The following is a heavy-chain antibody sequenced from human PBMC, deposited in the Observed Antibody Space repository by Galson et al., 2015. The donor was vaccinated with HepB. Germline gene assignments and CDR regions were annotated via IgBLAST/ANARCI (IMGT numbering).Heavy chain of an antibody. CDR2: IYYSGST. V-gene: IGHV4-59*01. D-gene: IGHD3-10*01. CDR1: GGSISSYY. CDR3: ASSRYYGSGSYYSRYYYYYGMDV. Sequence: LSLTCTVSGGSISSYYWSWIRQPPGKGLEWIGYIYYSGSTNYNPSLKSRVTISVDTSKNQFSLKLSSVTAADTAVYYCASSRYYGSGSYYSRYYYYYGMDVWGQGTTVTVSS. J-gene: IGHJ6*02.